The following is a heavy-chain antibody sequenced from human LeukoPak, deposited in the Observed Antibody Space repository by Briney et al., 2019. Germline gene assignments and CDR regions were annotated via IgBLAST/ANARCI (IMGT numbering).Heavy chain of an antibody. V-gene: IGHV1-46*01. CDR3: ARDNSNDNVWWFDP. CDR1: GFTFTRYY. Sequence: ASVKVSCKASGFTFTRYYMHWVRQAPGQGLGWMGIINPSGDRTTYAQKFQGRITMTRDTSASTVNMELTSLTSEDTAVYYCARDNSNDNVWWFDPWGQGTLVTVSS. D-gene: IGHD5-18*01. J-gene: IGHJ5*02. CDR2: INPSGDRT.